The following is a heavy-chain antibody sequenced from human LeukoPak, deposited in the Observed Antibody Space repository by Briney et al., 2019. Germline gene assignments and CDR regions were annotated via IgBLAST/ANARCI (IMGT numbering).Heavy chain of an antibody. J-gene: IGHJ4*02. D-gene: IGHD6-19*01. Sequence: GGSLRLSCAASGFTFSSYGMHWVRQAPGKGLEWVAVISYDGSNKYYADSVKGRFTISRDYAKNSLYLQMNSLRAEDTAVYYCARVISSGTDYFDYWGQGTLVTVSS. CDR1: GFTFSSYG. V-gene: IGHV3-30*03. CDR2: ISYDGSNK. CDR3: ARVISSGTDYFDY.